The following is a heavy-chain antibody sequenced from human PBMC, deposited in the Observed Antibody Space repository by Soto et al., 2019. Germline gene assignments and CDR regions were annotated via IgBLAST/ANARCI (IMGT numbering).Heavy chain of an antibody. CDR3: AREERYYYYGMDV. CDR1: GYTFTGYY. V-gene: IGHV1-2*02. J-gene: IGHJ6*02. CDR2: INPNSSGT. Sequence: ASVKVSCKASGYTFTGYYMHWVRQAPGQGLEWMGWINPNSSGTNYAQKFQGRVTMTRDTSISTAYMELSRLRSDDTAVYYCAREERYYYYGMDVWGQGTTVTVSS. D-gene: IGHD1-1*01.